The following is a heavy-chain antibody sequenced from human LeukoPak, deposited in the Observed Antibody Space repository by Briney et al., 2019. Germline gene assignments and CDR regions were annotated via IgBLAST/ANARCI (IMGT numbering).Heavy chain of an antibody. CDR3: VRPDYYYYGMDV. V-gene: IGHV4-59*08. J-gene: IGHJ6*02. CDR1: GGSISSYY. Sequence: SETLSLTCTVSGGSISSYYWSWIRQPPGKGLEWIGYIYYSGRTNYNPSLKSRVTISVDTSKNQFSLNLSSVTAADTAVYYCVRPDYYYYGMDVWGQGTTVTVSS. CDR2: IYYSGRT.